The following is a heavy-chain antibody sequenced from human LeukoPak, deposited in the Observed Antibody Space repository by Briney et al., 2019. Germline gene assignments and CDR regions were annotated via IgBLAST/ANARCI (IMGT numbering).Heavy chain of an antibody. V-gene: IGHV1-69*05. J-gene: IGHJ4*02. CDR1: GGTSSSYA. D-gene: IGHD2-2*01. Sequence: SVKVSCKASGGTSSSYAISWVRQAPGQGLEWMGGLIPIFGTANYAQKFQGRVTITTDESTSTAYMELSSLRSEDTAVYYCARASYCSSTSCYRFDYWGQGTLVTVSS. CDR2: LIPIFGTA. CDR3: ARASYCSSTSCYRFDY.